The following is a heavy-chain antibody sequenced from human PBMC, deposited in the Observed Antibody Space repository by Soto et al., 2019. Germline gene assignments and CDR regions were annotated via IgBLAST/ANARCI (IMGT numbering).Heavy chain of an antibody. CDR2: VNPSGGHT. Sequence: QVQLMQSEAEGKKPGASVKVSCKASGDTFTDYYIHWVRQAPGQGLEWMGTVNPSGGHTTYAQHFLGRVTMTRDTSTSTLYMELTSLTSDDTAIYYCARGGHVVVVTAALDYWGQGTLVTVSS. CDR3: ARGGHVVVVTAALDY. D-gene: IGHD2-21*02. CDR1: GDTFTDYY. V-gene: IGHV1-46*01. J-gene: IGHJ4*02.